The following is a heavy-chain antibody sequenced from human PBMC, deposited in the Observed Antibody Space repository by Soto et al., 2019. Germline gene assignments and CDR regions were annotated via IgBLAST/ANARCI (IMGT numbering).Heavy chain of an antibody. V-gene: IGHV3-30-3*01. CDR1: GFTLNDYA. CDR3: ARGDGPGSYLVDY. J-gene: IGHJ4*02. D-gene: IGHD3-10*01. CDR2: LSQDGSNE. Sequence: QVQLVESGGGVVQPGRSLSLSCAASGFTLNDYAMHWVRQTPGKGLEWVAVLSQDGSNEQYADSVRGHFTISKDNSQNALYLQMNSLRAGDTAVFYCARGDGPGSYLVDYWGQGTLVTVAT.